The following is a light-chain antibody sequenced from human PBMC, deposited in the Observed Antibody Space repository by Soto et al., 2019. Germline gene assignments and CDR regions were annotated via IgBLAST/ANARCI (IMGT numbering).Light chain of an antibody. J-gene: IGKJ5*01. V-gene: IGKV1-27*01. CDR2: GAS. CDR1: QDIINH. Sequence: DIQMTQSPSSLSASVGDTVTITCRASQDIINHLAWYQQRPGKVPNLLIYGASTLHSGVPSRFRGSGSGTHFTLTISSLLPEDVATYYCQNYHLALGTFGQGTRLEI. CDR3: QNYHLALGT.